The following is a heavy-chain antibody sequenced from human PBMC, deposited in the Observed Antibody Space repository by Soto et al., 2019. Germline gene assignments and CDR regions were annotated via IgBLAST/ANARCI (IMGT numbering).Heavy chain of an antibody. CDR2: ISSNGGST. Sequence: GSLRLSWSAAGFTFSSYAMHWVRHCPGKGLEYVSAISSNGGSTYYADSVKGRFTISRDNSKNTLYLQMSSLRAEDTAVYYCVKAVGQWLQIDYWGQGTLVTVSS. J-gene: IGHJ4*02. CDR1: GFTFSSYA. D-gene: IGHD5-12*01. CDR3: VKAVGQWLQIDY. V-gene: IGHV3-64D*06.